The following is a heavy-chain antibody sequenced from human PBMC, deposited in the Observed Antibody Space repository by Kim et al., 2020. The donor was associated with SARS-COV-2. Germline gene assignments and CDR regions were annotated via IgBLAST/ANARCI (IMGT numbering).Heavy chain of an antibody. CDR1: GGSISSSSYY. Sequence: SETLSLTCTVSGGSISSSSYYWGWIRQPPGKGLEWIGSIYYSGSTYYNPSLKSRVTISVDTSKNQFSLKLSSVTAADTAVYYCARPRSGLNPIDYWGQGTLVTVSS. V-gene: IGHV4-39*01. D-gene: IGHD6-19*01. J-gene: IGHJ4*02. CDR3: ARPRSGLNPIDY. CDR2: IYYSGST.